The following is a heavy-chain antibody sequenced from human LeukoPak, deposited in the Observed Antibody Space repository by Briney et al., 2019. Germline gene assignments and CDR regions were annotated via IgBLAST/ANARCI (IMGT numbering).Heavy chain of an antibody. CDR1: GYSISSGYY. Sequence: SETLSLTCTVSGYSISSGYYWGWIRQPPGKGLEWIGSIYHSGSTYYNPSLKSRVTISVDTSKNQFSLKLSSVTAADTAVYYCARLRVRGYGYGPWEGPTWLDSWGQGTLVTVSS. D-gene: IGHD5-18*01. CDR2: IYHSGST. J-gene: IGHJ4*02. CDR3: ARLRVRGYGYGPWEGPTWLDS. V-gene: IGHV4-38-2*02.